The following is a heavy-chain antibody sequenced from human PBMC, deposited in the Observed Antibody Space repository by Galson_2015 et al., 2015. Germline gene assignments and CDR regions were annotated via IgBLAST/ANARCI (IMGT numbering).Heavy chain of an antibody. D-gene: IGHD3-3*01. CDR2: ISGSGGST. CDR3: AKVAKIKWLLSPVAFDI. Sequence: SLRLSCAASGFTFSSYAMSWVRQAPGKGLEWVSAISGSGGSTYYADSVKGRFTISRDNSKNTLYLQMNSLRAEDTAVYYCAKVAKIKWLLSPVAFDIWGQGTMVTVSS. J-gene: IGHJ3*02. V-gene: IGHV3-23*01. CDR1: GFTFSSYA.